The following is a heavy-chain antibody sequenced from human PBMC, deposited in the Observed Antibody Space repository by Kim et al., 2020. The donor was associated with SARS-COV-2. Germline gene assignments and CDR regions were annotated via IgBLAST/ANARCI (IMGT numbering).Heavy chain of an antibody. CDR1: GGTFSSYA. CDR3: ASPGSIAAAATSDYYYGMDV. CDR2: IIPIFGTA. Sequence: SVKVSCKASGGTFSSYAISWVRQAPGQGLEWMGGIIPIFGTANYAQKFQGRVTITADESTSTAYMELSSLRSEDTAVYYCASPGSIAAAATSDYYYGMDVWGQGTTVTVSS. V-gene: IGHV1-69*13. J-gene: IGHJ6*02. D-gene: IGHD6-13*01.